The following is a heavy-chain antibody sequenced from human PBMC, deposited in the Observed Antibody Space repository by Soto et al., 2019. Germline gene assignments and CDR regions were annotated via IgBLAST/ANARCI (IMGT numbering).Heavy chain of an antibody. J-gene: IGHJ3*02. CDR3: ARVPLTHGDFWSGDAFDI. CDR1: GYTFTGYY. Sequence: ASVKVSCKASGYTFTGYYMHWVRQAPGQGLEWMGWINPNSGGTNYAQKFQGWVTMTSDTSISTAYMELSRLRSDDTAVYYCARVPLTHGDFWSGDAFDIWGQGTMVTVSS. V-gene: IGHV1-2*04. D-gene: IGHD3-3*01. CDR2: INPNSGGT.